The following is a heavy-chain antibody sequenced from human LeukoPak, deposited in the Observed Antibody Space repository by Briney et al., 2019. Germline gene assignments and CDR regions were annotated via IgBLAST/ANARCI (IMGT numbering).Heavy chain of an antibody. J-gene: IGHJ4*02. D-gene: IGHD3-22*01. V-gene: IGHV4-39*01. CDR1: GGSISSGTYY. CDR3: ARRLELSGYDYTFDY. CDR2: IYHSGSD. Sequence: SETLSLTCTVSGGSISSGTYYWAWIRQPPGKGLEWIGDIYHSGSDYSNPSLKSRVTISVDTSKNQFSLKSSSVTAADTAVYYCARRLELSGYDYTFDYWGQGTLVTVSS.